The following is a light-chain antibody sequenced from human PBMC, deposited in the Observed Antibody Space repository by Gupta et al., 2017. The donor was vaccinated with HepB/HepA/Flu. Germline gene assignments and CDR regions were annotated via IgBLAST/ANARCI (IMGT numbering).Light chain of an antibody. CDR3: ASWDDSLNGRV. CDR1: SSNIGSNT. J-gene: IGLJ3*02. Sequence: YALSQPPSASGTPGHRVTISGSGSSSNIGSNTVNWYQQLPGTAPKLLIYSNNQRPSGVPDRFSGSKSGTSASLAISGLQSEDEADYYCASWDDSLNGRVFGGGTKLTVL. V-gene: IGLV1-44*01. CDR2: SNN.